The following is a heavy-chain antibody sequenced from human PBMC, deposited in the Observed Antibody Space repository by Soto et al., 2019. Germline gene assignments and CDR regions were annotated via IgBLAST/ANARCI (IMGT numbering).Heavy chain of an antibody. Sequence: PGESLKISCKGSGYSFTSYWIGWVRQMPGKGLEWMGIIYPGDSDTRYSPSFQGQVTISADKSISTAYLQWSSLKASDTAMYYCARTHIVVVPAAPIDYHYYYGMDVWGQGTTVTVSS. V-gene: IGHV5-51*01. J-gene: IGHJ6*02. CDR2: IYPGDSDT. CDR3: ARTHIVVVPAAPIDYHYYYGMDV. D-gene: IGHD2-2*01. CDR1: GYSFTSYW.